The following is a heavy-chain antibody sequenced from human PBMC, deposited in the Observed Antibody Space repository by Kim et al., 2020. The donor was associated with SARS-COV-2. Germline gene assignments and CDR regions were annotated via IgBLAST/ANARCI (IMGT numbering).Heavy chain of an antibody. CDR1: GGSISSYY. Sequence: SETLSLTCTVSGGSISSYYWSWIRQPPGKGLEWIGYIYYSGSTNYNPSLKSRVTISVDTSKNQFSLKLSSVTAADTAVYYCAGFDPDGFDPWGQGTLVTVSS. V-gene: IGHV4-59*01. J-gene: IGHJ5*02. CDR3: AGFDPDGFDP. CDR2: IYYSGST. D-gene: IGHD3-9*01.